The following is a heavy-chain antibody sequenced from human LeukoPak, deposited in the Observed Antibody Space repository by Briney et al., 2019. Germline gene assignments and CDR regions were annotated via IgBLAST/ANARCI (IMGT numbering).Heavy chain of an antibody. Sequence: SETLSLTCAVYGGSFSGYYWSWIRQPPGKGPEWIGEINHSGSTNYNPSLKSRVTISVDTSKNQFSLKLSSVTAADTAVYYCASPSSGSYFYGMDVWGQGTTVTVSS. J-gene: IGHJ6*02. D-gene: IGHD1-26*01. CDR1: GGSFSGYY. V-gene: IGHV4-34*01. CDR2: INHSGST. CDR3: ASPSSGSYFYGMDV.